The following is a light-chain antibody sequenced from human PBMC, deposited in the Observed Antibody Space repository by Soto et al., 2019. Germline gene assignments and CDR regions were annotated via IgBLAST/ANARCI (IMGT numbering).Light chain of an antibody. CDR2: GTS. V-gene: IGKV3-15*01. Sequence: EIVLTQSPASLSLSPGERATLSCRASPSVRTNVAWYQQNPGQSPRLLIYGTSTRATDIPARCSGSGSGTEFTLTISSLQSEDSAVYDCHQYNFWPTFGQGTKVDI. J-gene: IGKJ1*01. CDR1: PSVRTN. CDR3: HQYNFWPT.